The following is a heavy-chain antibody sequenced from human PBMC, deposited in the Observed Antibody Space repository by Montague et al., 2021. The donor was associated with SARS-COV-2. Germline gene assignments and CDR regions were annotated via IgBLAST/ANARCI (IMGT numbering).Heavy chain of an antibody. CDR2: INHTASA. V-gene: IGHV4-34*01. D-gene: IGHD3-3*01. CDR1: GGSFSAFY. CDR3: ARGQVTISGVLIFIRAAAHLDG. J-gene: IGHJ6*02. Sequence: SETLSLTCAVYGGSFSAFYWTWILRPPGGGLEWIGGINHTASATYNPSLHNRVTLSRDTSKNQFSLKVQSVTPADTGVYYCARGQVTISGVLIFIRAAAHLDGWGQGTSVTVSS.